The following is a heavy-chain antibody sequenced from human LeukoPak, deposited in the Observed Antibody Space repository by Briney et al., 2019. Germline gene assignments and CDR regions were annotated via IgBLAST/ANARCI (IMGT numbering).Heavy chain of an antibody. CDR1: GFTFSSYG. V-gene: IGHV3-30*18. Sequence: PGGSLRLSCAASGFTFSSYGMHWVRPAPGKGLEWVAVLSYDGSNKYYADSVKGRFNISRDNSKNTLYLQMNSLRAEDTAVYYCAKDMSGYYIHDAFDIWGQRTMVTVSS. CDR3: AKDMSGYYIHDAFDI. CDR2: LSYDGSNK. D-gene: IGHD3-3*01. J-gene: IGHJ3*02.